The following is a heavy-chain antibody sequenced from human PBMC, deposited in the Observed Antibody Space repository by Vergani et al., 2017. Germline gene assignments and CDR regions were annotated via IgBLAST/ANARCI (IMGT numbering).Heavy chain of an antibody. Sequence: VQLVESRGGVVQPGRSLRLSCAASGFIFSNYGLHWVRQAPGKGLEWVAVIWSDGNTKYYADSVKGRFTISRDNSKNTLYLQMKSLRAEDTAVYYCTRDDYFDTSPGDYWGQGTLVTVSS. CDR2: IWSDGNTK. V-gene: IGHV3-33*01. CDR1: GFIFSNYG. CDR3: TRDDYFDTSPGDY. J-gene: IGHJ4*02. D-gene: IGHD3-22*01.